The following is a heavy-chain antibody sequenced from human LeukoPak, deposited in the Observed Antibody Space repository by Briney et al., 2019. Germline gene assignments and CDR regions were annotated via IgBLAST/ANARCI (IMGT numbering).Heavy chain of an antibody. Sequence: PVGSLRLSCAASGFTSSSYAMSSVPQAPGKGLEWVSPLSGSVGSTYYADSVKGRFTISRDNSKNALYLQMNSLRAEDTAVYYCARGLIAGTTGYFDYWGQGTLVTVSS. J-gene: IGHJ4*02. CDR2: LSGSVGST. V-gene: IGHV3-23*01. D-gene: IGHD3-10*01. CDR1: GFTSSSYA. CDR3: ARGLIAGTTGYFDY.